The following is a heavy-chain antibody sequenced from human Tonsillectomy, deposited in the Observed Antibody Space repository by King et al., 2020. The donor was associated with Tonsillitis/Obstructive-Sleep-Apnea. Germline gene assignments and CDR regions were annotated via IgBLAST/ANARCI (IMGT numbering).Heavy chain of an antibody. Sequence: EVQLVESGAEVKKPGESLKISCKGSGYSFTIYWIGWVRQMPGKGLEWMGIIYPGDSDTRYSPSFQGQVTISADKSISTAYLQWSSLKASDTAMYYCARGEIGSGTYYYYYMDVWGKGTTVTVSS. CDR2: IYPGDSDT. D-gene: IGHD3-10*01. J-gene: IGHJ6*03. CDR1: GYSFTIYW. V-gene: IGHV5-51*01. CDR3: ARGEIGSGTYYYYYMDV.